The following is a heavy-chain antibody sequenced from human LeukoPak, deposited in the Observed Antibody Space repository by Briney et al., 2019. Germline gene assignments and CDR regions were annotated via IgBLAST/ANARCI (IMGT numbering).Heavy chain of an antibody. J-gene: IGHJ4*02. V-gene: IGHV1-2*02. CDR3: ARTYGGKGRLDY. CDR2: INPNSGGT. CDR1: GYIFSGYY. Sequence: ASVKVSCKASGYIFSGYYMHWVRQAPGQGLEWMGWINPNSGGTNYAQKFQGRVTMTRDTSISTAYMELSRLRSDDTAVYYCARTYGGKGRLDYWGQGTLVTVSS. D-gene: IGHD4/OR15-4a*01.